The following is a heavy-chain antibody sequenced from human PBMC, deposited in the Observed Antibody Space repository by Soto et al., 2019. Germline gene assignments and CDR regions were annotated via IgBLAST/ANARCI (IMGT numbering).Heavy chain of an antibody. Sequence: APVKVACQALGYTFIGYVISWVRLAPGQGLEWMGWISPYNDYTIYAQKLQGRVTMTTDTSTRTVYMELRSLKSDDTAVYYCARGGFYDNSWGKLSHYGLDVWGQGTSVTVSS. CDR1: GYTFIGYV. J-gene: IGHJ6*02. CDR2: ISPYNDYT. D-gene: IGHD3-16*01. CDR3: ARGGFYDNSWGKLSHYGLDV. V-gene: IGHV1-18*01.